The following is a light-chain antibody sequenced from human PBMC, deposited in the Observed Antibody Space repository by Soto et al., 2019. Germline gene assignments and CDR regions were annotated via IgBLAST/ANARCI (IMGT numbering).Light chain of an antibody. Sequence: DIQMTQSPSSLSASVGDRVTITCRASQSISSYLNWYQQKPGKAPKLLIYAASSLQSGVPSRFSGSGSGTDFTLTISSLQPEDFATYYCQQCYSTLGTFGQGTKLEIK. V-gene: IGKV1-39*01. CDR1: QSISSY. J-gene: IGKJ2*02. CDR2: AAS. CDR3: QQCYSTLGT.